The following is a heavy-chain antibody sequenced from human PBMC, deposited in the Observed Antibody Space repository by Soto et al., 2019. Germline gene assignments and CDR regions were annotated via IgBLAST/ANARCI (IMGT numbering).Heavy chain of an antibody. V-gene: IGHV3-23*01. J-gene: IGHJ5*02. D-gene: IGHD5-12*01. CDR1: GFTFSAYA. Sequence: EVQLLESGGGLVQPGRSLRLSCAASGFTFSAYAVNWVRQAPGKGLEWVATISGSDTFYADSVKGRFTISSDHSKNTVYLEMNNLRADDTAVYFCAKSAGYESLAVSNAWGQGTLVTVSS. CDR2: ISGSDT. CDR3: AKSAGYESLAVSNA.